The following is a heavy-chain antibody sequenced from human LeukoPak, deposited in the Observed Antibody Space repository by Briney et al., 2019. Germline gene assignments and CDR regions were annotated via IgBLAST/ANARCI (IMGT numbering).Heavy chain of an antibody. CDR1: GGSISSSSYY. D-gene: IGHD5-18*01. CDR3: ARDPGYSYGSKNDY. CDR2: IYYSGST. Sequence: SETLSLTCTVSGGSISSSSYYWGWIRQPPGKGLEWSGSIYYSGSTYYNPSLKSRVTISVDTSKNQVSLKLSSVTAADTAVYYCARDPGYSYGSKNDYWGQGTLVTVSS. V-gene: IGHV4-39*07. J-gene: IGHJ4*02.